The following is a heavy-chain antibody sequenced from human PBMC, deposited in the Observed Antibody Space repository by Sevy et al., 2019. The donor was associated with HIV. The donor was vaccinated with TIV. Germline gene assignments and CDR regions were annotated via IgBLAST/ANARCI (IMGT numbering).Heavy chain of an antibody. CDR2: ISAYNGNT. CDR1: GYTFTSYG. Sequence: ASVKVSCKASGYTFTSYGISWVRQAPGQGLEWMGWISAYNGNTNYAQKLQGRVTMTTDTSTSTAYMELRSLRSDETAVYYCARDLDIVVVPAAIKWGYYYYGMDVWGQGTTVTVSS. V-gene: IGHV1-18*04. D-gene: IGHD2-2*01. CDR3: ARDLDIVVVPAAIKWGYYYYGMDV. J-gene: IGHJ6*02.